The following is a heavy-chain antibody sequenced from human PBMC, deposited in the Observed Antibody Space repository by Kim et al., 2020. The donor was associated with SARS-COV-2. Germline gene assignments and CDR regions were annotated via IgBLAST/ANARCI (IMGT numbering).Heavy chain of an antibody. Sequence: SETLSLTCAVYGGSFSGYYWSWIRQPPGKGLEWIGEINHSGSTNYNPSLKSRVTISVDTSKNQFSLKLSSVTAADTAVYYCARTYYDRTSGFDYWGQGT. CDR2: INHSGST. J-gene: IGHJ4*02. V-gene: IGHV4-34*01. CDR3: ARTYYDRTSGFDY. CDR1: GGSFSGYY. D-gene: IGHD3-22*01.